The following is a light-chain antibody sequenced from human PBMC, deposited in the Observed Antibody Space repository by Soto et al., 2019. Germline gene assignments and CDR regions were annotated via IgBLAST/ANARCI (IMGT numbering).Light chain of an antibody. J-gene: IGKJ3*01. V-gene: IGKV4-1*01. CDR1: QSVLYSSNNKNY. CDR3: QQYSNTPFT. Sequence: DIVMTQSPDSLAVSLGETATIACKSSQSVLYSSNNKNYLAWYQQKPGQPPKLLIYWASTRESGVPDRFSGSGSGTDFTLTISSLQAEDVAIYYCQQYSNTPFTFGPGTKVEIK. CDR2: WAS.